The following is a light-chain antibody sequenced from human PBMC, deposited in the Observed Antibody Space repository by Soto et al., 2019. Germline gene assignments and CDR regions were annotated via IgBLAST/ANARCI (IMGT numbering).Light chain of an antibody. CDR1: SNDVGGYNL. V-gene: IGLV2-23*01. CDR3: CSYAGGRTYV. J-gene: IGLJ1*01. Sequence: QSALTQPASVSGSPGQSIIISCSGSSNDVGGYNLVSWYQHHPDKAPKVIIYEGTKRPSGLSTRFSGSKSGNTASLTISGLQAEDEADYYCCSYAGGRTYVFGSGTKGTVL. CDR2: EGT.